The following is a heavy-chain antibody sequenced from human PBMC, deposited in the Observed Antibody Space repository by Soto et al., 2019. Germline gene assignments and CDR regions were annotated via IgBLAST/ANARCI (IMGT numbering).Heavy chain of an antibody. CDR2: ISYDGSNK. V-gene: IGHV3-30*18. CDR3: AKDIVATKNYYYYGMDV. CDR1: GFTFSSYA. D-gene: IGHD5-12*01. Sequence: VQLLESGGGLVQPGGSLRLSCAASGFTFSSYAMSWVRQAPGKGLEWVAVISYDGSNKYYADSVKGRFTISRDNSKNTLYLQMNSLRAEDTAVYYCAKDIVATKNYYYYGMDVWGQGTTVTVSS. J-gene: IGHJ6*02.